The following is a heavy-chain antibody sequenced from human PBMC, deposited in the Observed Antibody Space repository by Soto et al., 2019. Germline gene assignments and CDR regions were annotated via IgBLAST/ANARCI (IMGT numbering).Heavy chain of an antibody. Sequence: LSLTCTVSGGSISSGGYYWSWIRQHPGKGLEWIGYIYYSGSTYYNPSLKSRVTISVDTSKNQFSLKLSSVTAADTAVYYCARARIVVVPADYYYYMDVWGKGTTVTVSS. CDR3: ARARIVVVPADYYYYMDV. V-gene: IGHV4-31*03. CDR2: IYYSGST. CDR1: GGSISSGGYY. J-gene: IGHJ6*03. D-gene: IGHD2-2*01.